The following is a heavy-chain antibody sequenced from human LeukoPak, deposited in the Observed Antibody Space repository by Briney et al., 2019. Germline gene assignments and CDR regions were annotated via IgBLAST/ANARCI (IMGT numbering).Heavy chain of an antibody. J-gene: IGHJ4*02. CDR3: ARDTTILVY. Sequence: ASVKVSCKASGYTFTSYGISWVRQAPGQGLEWMGWISAYNGNTNYAQKLQGRVTMPTDTSTSTAYMELRSLRSDATAVYYCARDTTILVYWGQGTLVTVSS. D-gene: IGHD5-12*01. CDR2: ISAYNGNT. CDR1: GYTFTSYG. V-gene: IGHV1-18*01.